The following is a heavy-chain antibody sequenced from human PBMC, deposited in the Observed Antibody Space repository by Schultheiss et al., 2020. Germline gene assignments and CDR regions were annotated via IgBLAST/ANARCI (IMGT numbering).Heavy chain of an antibody. CDR3: ARGHDFAYAFDM. J-gene: IGHJ3*02. D-gene: IGHD2-21*02. V-gene: IGHV3-23*01. Sequence: GGSLRLSCAASGFTFSSYAMSWVRQAPGKGLEWVSAISGSGGSTYYADSVKGRFTISRDNSKNTLYLQMNSLRAEDTAVYYCARGHDFAYAFDMWGQGTMVNVSS. CDR1: GFTFSSYA. CDR2: ISGSGGST.